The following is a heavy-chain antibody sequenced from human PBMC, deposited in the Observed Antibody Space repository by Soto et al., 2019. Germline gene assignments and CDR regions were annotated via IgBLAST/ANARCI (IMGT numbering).Heavy chain of an antibody. CDR2: IYHSGST. Sequence: QVRLQESGPGLVKPSGTLSLTCAVSGGSITSSNWWSWVRQSPGKGLEWIGEIYHSGSTNYNPSLKSRVTISVDKSKNQFSLKMTSVTAADTAVYYCARVYSGGWRLDYWGQGTLVTVSS. D-gene: IGHD6-19*01. J-gene: IGHJ4*02. V-gene: IGHV4-4*02. CDR3: ARVYSGGWRLDY. CDR1: GGSITSSNW.